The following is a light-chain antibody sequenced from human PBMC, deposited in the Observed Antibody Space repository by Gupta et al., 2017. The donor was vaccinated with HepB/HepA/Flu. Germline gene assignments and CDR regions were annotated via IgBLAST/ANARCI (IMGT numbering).Light chain of an antibody. CDR1: QTILNRSNNENH. CDR2: GAS. V-gene: IGKV4-1*01. J-gene: IGKJ5*01. CDR3: QQDDSSPNT. Sequence: DILMNQSPDSLPVSLGERATINCKSSQTILNRSNNENHLAWYQQKAGQPPKLLIYGASTRESGVPDRFSGSGSGTDFTLTISSLQAEDVALYYCQQDDSSPNTFGQGTRLEIK.